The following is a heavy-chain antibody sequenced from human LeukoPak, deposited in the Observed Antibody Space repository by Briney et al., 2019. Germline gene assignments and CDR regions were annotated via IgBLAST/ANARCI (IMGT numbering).Heavy chain of an antibody. D-gene: IGHD3-10*01. V-gene: IGHV3-30*02. Sequence: GSLRLSCAASGFTFSSYGMHWVRQAPGKGLEWVAFIRYDGSNKYYADSVKGRFTISRDNSKNTLYLQMNSLRAEDTAVYYCARDLRWFGELLRALDYWGQGTLVTVSS. CDR2: IRYDGSNK. CDR3: ARDLRWFGELLRALDY. J-gene: IGHJ4*02. CDR1: GFTFSSYG.